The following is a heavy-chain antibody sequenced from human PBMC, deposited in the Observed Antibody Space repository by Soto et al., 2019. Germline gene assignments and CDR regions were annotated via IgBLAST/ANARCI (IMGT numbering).Heavy chain of an antibody. CDR1: GGSISSGDYY. Sequence: QVQLQESGPGLVKPSQTLSLTCTVSGGSISSGDYYWSWIRQPPGKGLEWIGYIYYSGSTCYNPSLKSRVTISVDTSKNQFSLKLSSVTAADTAVYYCARVAVDDFWSGYGADFDYWGQGTLVTVSS. CDR2: IYYSGST. CDR3: ARVAVDDFWSGYGADFDY. D-gene: IGHD3-3*01. J-gene: IGHJ4*02. V-gene: IGHV4-30-4*01.